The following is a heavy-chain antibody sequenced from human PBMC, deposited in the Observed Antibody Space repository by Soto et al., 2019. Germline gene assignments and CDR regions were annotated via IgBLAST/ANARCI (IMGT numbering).Heavy chain of an antibody. Sequence: PSETLSLTCTVSGASITNRYWSWIRQSPGKRPKWIGYVYHSGATNYNPSLETRVTKSLDSSKNQLSLELNSVTAADTAVYYCATRPPGATWYGVFDYWSQGTLVTVSS. J-gene: IGHJ4*02. V-gene: IGHV4-59*11. CDR3: ATRPPGATWYGVFDY. D-gene: IGHD6-13*01. CDR1: GASITNRY. CDR2: VYHSGAT.